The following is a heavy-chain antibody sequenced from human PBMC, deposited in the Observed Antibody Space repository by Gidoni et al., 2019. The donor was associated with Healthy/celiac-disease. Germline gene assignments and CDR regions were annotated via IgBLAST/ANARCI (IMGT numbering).Heavy chain of an antibody. J-gene: IGHJ4*02. D-gene: IGHD5-18*01. CDR2: INAGNGNT. Sequence: QVQLVQSGAEVKKPGASVKVSCKASGYTFTSYPMHWVRQAPGQRLEWMGWINAGNGNTKDAQKFQGRVSITRDTSASTVYMELSSLRSEDTAVYYCATPLFETDVDTRDYWGQGTLVTVSS. CDR1: GYTFTSYP. CDR3: ATPLFETDVDTRDY. V-gene: IGHV1-3*01.